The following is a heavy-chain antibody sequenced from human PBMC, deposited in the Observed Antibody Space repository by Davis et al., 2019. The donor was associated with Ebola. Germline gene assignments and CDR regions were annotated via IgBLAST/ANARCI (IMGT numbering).Heavy chain of an antibody. CDR1: GYTFTSYY. CDR3: ARQGDIVVVPAAIAGGWFDP. Sequence: ASVKVSCKASGYTFTSYYMHWVRQAPGQGLEWMGIINPSGGSTSYAQKFQGRVTMTRDTSTSTVYMELRSLRSDDTAVYYCARQGDIVVVPAAIAGGWFDPWGQGTLVTVSS. J-gene: IGHJ5*02. V-gene: IGHV1-46*01. CDR2: INPSGGST. D-gene: IGHD2-2*02.